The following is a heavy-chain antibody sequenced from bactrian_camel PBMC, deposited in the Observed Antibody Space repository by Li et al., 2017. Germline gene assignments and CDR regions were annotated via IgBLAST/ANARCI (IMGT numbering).Heavy chain of an antibody. CDR3: AADRCRPGWSRDLNPLQFNF. V-gene: IGHV3S1*01. CDR2: VYSRGGVT. D-gene: IGHD5*01. CDR1: GDTISRYC. Sequence: HVQLVESGGGSVKAGTSLRLSCKLPGDTISRYCVGWLREAPEKGREGIAAVYSRGGVTHVADSVKDRFTISTDTAKNTVFLQMNSLKPEDTALYYCAADRCRPGWSRDLNPLQFNFWGQGTQVTVS. J-gene: IGHJ4*01.